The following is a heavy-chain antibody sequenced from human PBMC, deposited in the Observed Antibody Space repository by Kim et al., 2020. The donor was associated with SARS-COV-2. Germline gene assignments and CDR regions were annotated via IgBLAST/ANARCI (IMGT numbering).Heavy chain of an antibody. Sequence: ASVKVSCNASGYTFTSYYMHWVRQAPGQGLEWMGIINPSGGSTSYAQKFQGRVTMTRDTSTSTVYMELSSLRSEDTAVYYCARDPSQLQYFGPGYYYYGMGVWGKGTTVTVSS. CDR1: GYTFTSYY. V-gene: IGHV1-46*01. CDR2: INPSGGST. J-gene: IGHJ6*04. D-gene: IGHD3-9*01. CDR3: ARDPSQLQYFGPGYYYYGMGV.